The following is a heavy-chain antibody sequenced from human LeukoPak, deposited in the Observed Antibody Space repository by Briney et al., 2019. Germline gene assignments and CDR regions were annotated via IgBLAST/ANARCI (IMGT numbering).Heavy chain of an antibody. V-gene: IGHV5-10-1*01. D-gene: IGHD3-22*01. J-gene: IGHJ4*02. CDR1: GYSFTSYW. CDR2: IDPRDSYT. Sequence: GESLRISCKGSGYSFTSYWISWVRQMPGKGLEWMGRIDPRDSYTKYSPSFQGHISISADKSISTAYLQWSSLKASDTATYYCARLESSGYYVYWGQGTLVTVSS. CDR3: ARLESSGYYVY.